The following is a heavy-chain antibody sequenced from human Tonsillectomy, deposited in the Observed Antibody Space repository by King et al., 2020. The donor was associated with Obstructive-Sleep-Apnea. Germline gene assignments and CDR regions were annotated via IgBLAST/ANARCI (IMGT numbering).Heavy chain of an antibody. J-gene: IGHJ4*02. V-gene: IGHV2-5*02. CDR3: TQGRSLFSLDY. CDR2: IYWDDDK. Sequence: TLKESGPTLVKPTQTLTLTCTFSGFSLSTSGVGVGWIRQPPGKGLERLAPIYWDDDKRYSPSLKSRLAITKDTSKNQEVLTMTNLDPVNSATYFCTQGRSLFSLDYWGQGTLVTVSS. CDR1: GFSLSTSGVG.